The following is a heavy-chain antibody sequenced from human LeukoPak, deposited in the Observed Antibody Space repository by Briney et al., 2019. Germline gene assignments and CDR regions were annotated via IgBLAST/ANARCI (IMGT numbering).Heavy chain of an antibody. CDR3: ALTSGYDSLGFDP. CDR2: IYYSGST. V-gene: IGHV4-59*01. D-gene: IGHD5-12*01. CDR1: GGSISSYY. Sequence: SETLALTCTVPGGSISSYYWSWIRQPPGKGLEWIGYIYYSGSTNYNPSLKSRVTISVDTSKNQFSLKLSSVTAADTAVYYCALTSGYDSLGFDPWGQGTLVTVSS. J-gene: IGHJ5*02.